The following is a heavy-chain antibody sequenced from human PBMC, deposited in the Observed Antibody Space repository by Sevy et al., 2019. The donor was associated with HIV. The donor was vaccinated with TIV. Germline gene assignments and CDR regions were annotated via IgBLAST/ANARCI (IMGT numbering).Heavy chain of an antibody. V-gene: IGHV3-7*05. CDR2: INQDGSQK. CDR3: ARTRVVNLNYYYYGMDV. J-gene: IGHJ6*02. CDR1: GFTFSSYW. D-gene: IGHD3-3*01. Sequence: GGSLRLSCAASGFTFSSYWMSWVRQAPGKGLEWVAYINQDGSQKSYVDSVKGRFTISRDNAKNSLYLQMNSLRAEDTAVYYCARTRVVNLNYYYYGMDVWGQGTTVTVSS.